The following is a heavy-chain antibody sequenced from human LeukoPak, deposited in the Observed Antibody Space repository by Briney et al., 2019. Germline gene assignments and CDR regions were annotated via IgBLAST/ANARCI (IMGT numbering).Heavy chain of an antibody. CDR2: ISSSSSYI. Sequence: GGSLRLSCAASGFTFSSYSMNWVRQAPGKGLEWVSSISSSSSYIYYADSMKGRFTISRDNAKNSLYLQMNSLRAEDTAVYYCARDRRYYGSGTDLDPIDAFDIWGQGTMVTVSS. CDR3: ARDRRYYGSGTDLDPIDAFDI. V-gene: IGHV3-21*01. J-gene: IGHJ3*02. CDR1: GFTFSSYS. D-gene: IGHD3-10*01.